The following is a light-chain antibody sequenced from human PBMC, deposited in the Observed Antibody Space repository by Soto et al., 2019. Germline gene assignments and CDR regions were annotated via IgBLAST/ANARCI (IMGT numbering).Light chain of an antibody. J-gene: IGKJ5*01. Sequence: EIVMTQSPATLSVSPGERATLSCRASQSVSGNLAWYQQEPGQAPRLLIYGASTRATGIPARFSGSGSGTDFTLTISSLQSEDFALYYCQQYNNWPPTFGQGTRLEIK. CDR2: GAS. V-gene: IGKV3-15*01. CDR3: QQYNNWPPT. CDR1: QSVSGN.